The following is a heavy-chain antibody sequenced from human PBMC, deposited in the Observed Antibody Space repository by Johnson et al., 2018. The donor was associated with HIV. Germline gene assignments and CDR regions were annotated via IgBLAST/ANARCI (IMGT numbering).Heavy chain of an antibody. V-gene: IGHV3-66*02. D-gene: IGHD1-26*01. CDR2: IFTVGDV. CDR3: VKDRGGRFSGSYLSLRVGAFDI. CDR1: GITVSSNY. J-gene: IGHJ3*02. Sequence: VQLVESGGGLAQPGGSLRLSCAASGITVSSNYMSWVRQAPGKGLEWVSVIFTVGDVYYADSVKGRFTIPRDNSKNTMYLQLNSLRPEDTAVYYCVKDRGGRFSGSYLSLRVGAFDIWGQGTLVTVSS.